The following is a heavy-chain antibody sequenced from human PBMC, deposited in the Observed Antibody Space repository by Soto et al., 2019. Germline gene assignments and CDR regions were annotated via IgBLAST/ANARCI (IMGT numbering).Heavy chain of an antibody. D-gene: IGHD3-3*01. J-gene: IGHJ3*02. V-gene: IGHV3-23*01. CDR1: GFTFSSYA. Sequence: GGSLRLSCAASGFTFSSYAMSWVRQAPGKGLEWVSAISGSGGSTYYADSVKGRFTISRDNSKNTLYLQMNSLRAEDTAVYYCAKGSDEERIRFLASDAFDIWGQGTMVTVSS. CDR3: AKGSDEERIRFLASDAFDI. CDR2: ISGSGGST.